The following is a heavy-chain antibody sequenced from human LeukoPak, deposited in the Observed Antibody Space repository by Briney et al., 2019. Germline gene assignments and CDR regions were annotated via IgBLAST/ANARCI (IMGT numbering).Heavy chain of an antibody. V-gene: IGHV3-30*04. Sequence: GGSLRLSCAASGFTFSSYAMHWVRQAPGKGLEWVAVISYDGSNKYYADSVKGRFTISRDNSKNTLYLQMNSLRAEDTAVYYCAKASGYSYGYFDYWGQGTLVTVSS. CDR1: GFTFSSYA. D-gene: IGHD5-18*01. CDR3: AKASGYSYGYFDY. CDR2: ISYDGSNK. J-gene: IGHJ4*02.